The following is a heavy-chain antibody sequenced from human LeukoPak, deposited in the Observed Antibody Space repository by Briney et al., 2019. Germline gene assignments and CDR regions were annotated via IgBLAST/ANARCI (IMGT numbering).Heavy chain of an antibody. CDR3: ARQEVRGVMPYY. CDR2: IYYSGST. Sequence: SETLSLTCTVSGGSISSYYWSWIRQPPGKGLEWIGYIYYSGSTNYNPSLKSRVTISVDTSKNQFSLKLSSVTAADTAVYYCARQEVRGVMPYYWGQGTLVTVSS. V-gene: IGHV4-59*08. D-gene: IGHD3-10*01. CDR1: GGSISSYY. J-gene: IGHJ4*02.